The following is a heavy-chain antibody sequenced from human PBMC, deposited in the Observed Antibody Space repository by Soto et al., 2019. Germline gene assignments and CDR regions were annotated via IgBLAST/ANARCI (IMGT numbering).Heavy chain of an antibody. V-gene: IGHV3-11*01. D-gene: IGHD2-2*01. J-gene: IGHJ4*02. Sequence: QVQLVESGGALVKPGESLRLSCAASGFTFSDYYMSWIRQAPGKGLEWVSYISTSGTTIHYADSVKGRFTISRDNAKNSLYLQMNSLRADDTAVYYCARDQSTSIDNWGQGTLVTVSS. CDR1: GFTFSDYY. CDR3: ARDQSTSIDN. CDR2: ISTSGTTI.